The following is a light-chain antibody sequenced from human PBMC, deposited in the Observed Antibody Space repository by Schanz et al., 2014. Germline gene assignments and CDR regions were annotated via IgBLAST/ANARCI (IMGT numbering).Light chain of an antibody. V-gene: IGKV3-20*01. Sequence: EIVLTQSPATLSLSPGERATLSCRASQSFSSSFLAWYQQKPGQAPRLLIYGASTRATGIPARFSGSGSGTEFTLTISSLQSEDFAVYYCQQYSTSPRTFGQGTKVEIK. J-gene: IGKJ1*01. CDR1: QSFSSSF. CDR2: GAS. CDR3: QQYSTSPRT.